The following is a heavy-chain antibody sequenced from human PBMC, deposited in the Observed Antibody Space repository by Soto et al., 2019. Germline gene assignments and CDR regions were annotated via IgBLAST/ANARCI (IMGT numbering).Heavy chain of an antibody. CDR2: IIPIFGNT. D-gene: IGHD1-1*01. Sequence: QVQLVQSGVEVKKPGSSVKVSCKASGGTLNSYAIDWVRQAPGQGLEWMGGIIPIFGNTYYAQRLQGRVKXTXDXXTRTGYMELSTLTSEATAVYYCARGTVTGSASNFYYYGMDVWGQGTRVIVSS. V-gene: IGHV1-69*05. CDR1: GGTLNSYA. J-gene: IGHJ6*02. CDR3: ARGTVTGSASNFYYYGMDV.